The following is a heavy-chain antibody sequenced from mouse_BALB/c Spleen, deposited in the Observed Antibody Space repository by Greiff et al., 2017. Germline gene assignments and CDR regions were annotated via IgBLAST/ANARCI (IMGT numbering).Heavy chain of an antibody. CDR3: ARGATGTSWFAY. CDR2: ISDGGSYT. D-gene: IGHD4-1*01. CDR1: GFTFSDYY. J-gene: IGHJ3*01. V-gene: IGHV5-4*02. Sequence: EVNVVESGGGLVKPGGSLKLSCAASGFTFSDYYMYWVRQTPEKRLEWVATISDGGSYTYYPDSVKGRFTISRDNAKNNLYLQMSSLKSEDTAMYYCARGATGTSWFAYWGQGTLVTVSA.